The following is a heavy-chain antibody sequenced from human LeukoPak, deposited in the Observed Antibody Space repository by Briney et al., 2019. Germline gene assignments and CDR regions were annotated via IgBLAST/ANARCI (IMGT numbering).Heavy chain of an antibody. D-gene: IGHD5-12*01. J-gene: IGHJ4*02. V-gene: IGHV3-23*01. CDR3: GSGRWISRGVAVW. Sequence: GGSLSLSCAASGFIFSHYSMRLVREAPTSGLDWVSSLRGDGKTFYPDSVKGRYTLSRDDSRNTVFLQLDNLRAADTAVYYCGSGRWISRGVAVWWGQGTLVTVSS. CDR2: LRGDGKT. CDR1: GFIFSHYS.